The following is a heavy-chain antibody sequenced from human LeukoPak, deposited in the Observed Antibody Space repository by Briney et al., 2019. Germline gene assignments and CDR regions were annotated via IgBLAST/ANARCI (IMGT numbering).Heavy chain of an antibody. D-gene: IGHD1-26*01. CDR1: GGTFSSNA. CDR2: IIPIFGTA. V-gene: IGHV1-69*06. CDR3: ARRVGATDPWYYYMDV. J-gene: IGHJ6*03. Sequence: ASVKASCKASGGTFSSNAISWVRQAPGQGLEWMGGIIPIFGTANYAQKFQGRVTITADKSTSTAYMELSSLRSEDTAVYYCARRVGATDPWYYYMDVWGKGTTVTVSS.